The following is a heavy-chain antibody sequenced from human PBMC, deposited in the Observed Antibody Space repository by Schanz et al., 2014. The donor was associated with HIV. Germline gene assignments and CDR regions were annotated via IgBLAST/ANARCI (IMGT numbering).Heavy chain of an antibody. D-gene: IGHD3-22*01. CDR3: AKTEYDSRGNSQSHFDY. CDR1: GFTFRSYA. V-gene: IGHV3-23*01. Sequence: EVQLLESGGGLVQPGGSLRLTCAASGFTFRSYAMTWVRQAPGKGLDWVSGITGSGVSTYYADSVKGRFTISRDNSKNTLYLQMTTLRIDDTAVYYCAKTEYDSRGNSQSHFDYWGQGTLVTVSS. CDR2: ITGSGVST. J-gene: IGHJ4*02.